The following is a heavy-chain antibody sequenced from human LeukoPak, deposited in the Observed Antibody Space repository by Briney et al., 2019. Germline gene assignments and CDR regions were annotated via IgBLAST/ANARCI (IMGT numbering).Heavy chain of an antibody. D-gene: IGHD2-2*01. CDR3: ARERGSCSSTTCYGS. J-gene: IGHJ5*02. CDR1: GFTFSSYS. V-gene: IGHV3-48*01. Sequence: PGRSLRLSCAASGFTFSSYSMNWVRQAPGKGLEWVSYISSSSSSIYYADSVKGRFTISRDNAKSSLYLQMNSLRSEDTAVYYCARERGSCSSTTCYGSWGQGTLVTVSS. CDR2: ISSSSSSI.